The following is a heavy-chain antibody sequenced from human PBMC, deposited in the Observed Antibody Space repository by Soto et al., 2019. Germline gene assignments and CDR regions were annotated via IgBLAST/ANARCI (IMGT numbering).Heavy chain of an antibody. CDR2: IYYSGST. Sequence: SETLSLTCTVSGGSISSYYWSWIRQPPRKGLEWIGYIYYSGSTNYNPSLKSRVTISVDTSKNQFSLKLSSVTAAGTAVYYCARVPTDSGSPYDYWGQGTLVTVSS. V-gene: IGHV4-59*01. CDR3: ARVPTDSGSPYDY. CDR1: GGSISSYY. D-gene: IGHD1-26*01. J-gene: IGHJ4*02.